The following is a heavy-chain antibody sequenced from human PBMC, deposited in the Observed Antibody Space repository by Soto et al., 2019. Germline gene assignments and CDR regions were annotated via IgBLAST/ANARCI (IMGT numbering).Heavy chain of an antibody. V-gene: IGHV1-18*01. Sequence: QVQLVQSGGEVKKPGASVKVSCKASGYTFNSYGISWVRQAPGQGLEWMGWIRVKNGNTKYAQNFQGRFTMTTDTSTSTAYMELRSLRSDDTAVYYCASGPTVGDIWGQGTMVTVS. CDR3: ASGPTVGDI. CDR2: IRVKNGNT. CDR1: GYTFNSYG. D-gene: IGHD3-16*01. J-gene: IGHJ3*02.